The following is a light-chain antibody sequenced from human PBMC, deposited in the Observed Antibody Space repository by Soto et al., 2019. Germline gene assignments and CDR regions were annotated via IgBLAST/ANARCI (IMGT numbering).Light chain of an antibody. J-gene: IGKJ1*01. CDR2: KAS. Sequence: DIQMTQSPSTLSASVGDRVTITCRASQSISSWLAWYQQKPGKATKLLIHKASSLESGVPSRFSGSGSGTEFTLTISSLQPDDFATYNCQQYNSYSRTFGQGTKVEIK. CDR1: QSISSW. CDR3: QQYNSYSRT. V-gene: IGKV1-5*03.